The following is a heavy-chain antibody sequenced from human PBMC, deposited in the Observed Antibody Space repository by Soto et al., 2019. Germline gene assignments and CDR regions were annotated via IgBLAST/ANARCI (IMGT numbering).Heavy chain of an antibody. CDR1: GFTFSNAW. D-gene: IGHD5-12*01. V-gene: IGHV3-15*07. Sequence: GGSLRLSCAASGFTFSNAWMNWVRQAPGKGLEWVGRIKSKTDGGTTDYAAPVKGRFTISRDDSKNTLYLQMNSLKTEDTAVYYCTTDFVVATGDAFDIWGQGTMVTVSS. CDR2: IKSKTDGGTT. CDR3: TTDFVVATGDAFDI. J-gene: IGHJ3*02.